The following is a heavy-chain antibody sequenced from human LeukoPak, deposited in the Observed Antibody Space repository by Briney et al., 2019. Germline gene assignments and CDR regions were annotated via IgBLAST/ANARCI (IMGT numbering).Heavy chain of an antibody. CDR2: IDPSGGST. D-gene: IGHD3-10*01. CDR3: ARDLGLRGVTNWFDP. V-gene: IGHV1-46*01. Sequence: ASVKVSCKASGYTFTGYYIHWVRQAPGQGLEWMGIIDPSGGSTDYAQNFQGRVTMTRDTSTSTVYMGLSSLRSDDTAVYYCARDLGLRGVTNWFDPWGQGTLVTVSS. J-gene: IGHJ5*02. CDR1: GYTFTGYY.